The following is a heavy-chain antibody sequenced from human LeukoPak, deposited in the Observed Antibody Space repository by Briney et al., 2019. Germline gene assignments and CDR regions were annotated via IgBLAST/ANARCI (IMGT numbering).Heavy chain of an antibody. J-gene: IGHJ6*02. CDR3: ASGGYYYYGMDV. V-gene: IGHV4-59*01. CDR2: IYYSGST. CDR1: GVSISSYY. D-gene: IGHD3-16*01. Sequence: SETLSLTCTVSGVSISSYYWSWLRQPAGKGLEWIGYIYYSGSTNYNPSLKSRVTISVDTSKNQFSLKLSSVTAADTAVYYCASGGYYYYGMDVWGQGTTVTVSS.